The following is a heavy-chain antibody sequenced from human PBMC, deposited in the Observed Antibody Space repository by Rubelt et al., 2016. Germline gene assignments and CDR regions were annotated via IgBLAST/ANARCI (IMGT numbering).Heavy chain of an antibody. Sequence: QVQLVQSGAEVKKPGASVKVSCTASGYTFTSYGISCVRQAPGQGLEWMGWISAYNGNTTYAQKLQGRVTMTTATSTSTAYMELRSLRSDDTAVYYCARDRIRIAARQGWYFDLWGRGTLVTVSS. CDR2: ISAYNGNT. CDR3: ARDRIRIAARQGWYFDL. D-gene: IGHD6-6*01. CDR1: GYTFTSYG. J-gene: IGHJ2*01. V-gene: IGHV1-18*01.